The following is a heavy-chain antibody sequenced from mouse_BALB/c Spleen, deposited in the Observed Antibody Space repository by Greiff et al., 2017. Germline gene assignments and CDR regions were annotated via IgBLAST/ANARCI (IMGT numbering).Heavy chain of an antibody. V-gene: IGHV1-7*01. CDR1: GYTFTSYW. D-gene: IGHD2-12*01. CDR2: INPSTGYT. Sequence: VQLQQSGAELAKPGASLKMSCKASGYTFTSYWMHWVKQRPGQGLEWIGYINPSTGYTEYNQKFKDKATLTADKSSSTAYMQLSSLTSEDSAVYYCAIRRDYAMDYWGQGTSVTVSS. J-gene: IGHJ4*01. CDR3: AIRRDYAMDY.